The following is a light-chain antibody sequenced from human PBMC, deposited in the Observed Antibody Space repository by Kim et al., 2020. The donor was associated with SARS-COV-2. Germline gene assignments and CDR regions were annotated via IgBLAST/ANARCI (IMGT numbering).Light chain of an antibody. V-gene: IGLV3-19*01. Sequence: SSELTQDPAVSVALGQTVRITCQGDSLRNYYASWFQQKPGQAPRFVIWGKNHRPSGIPDRFSGSSSGNTATLTITGAQAEDEADYYCNSRDSSNKYKHGFGGGTQLTVL. CDR1: SLRNYY. J-gene: IGLJ2*01. CDR3: NSRDSSNKYKHG. CDR2: GKN.